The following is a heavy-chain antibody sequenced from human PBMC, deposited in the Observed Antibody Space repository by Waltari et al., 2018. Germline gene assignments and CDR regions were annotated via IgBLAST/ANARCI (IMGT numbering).Heavy chain of an antibody. CDR2: INHSGST. V-gene: IGHV4-34*01. CDR1: GGSFSGYY. D-gene: IGHD6-6*01. CDR3: ARALEYSSSSRYFDL. J-gene: IGHJ2*01. Sequence: QVQLQQWGAGLLKPSETLSLTCAVYGGSFSGYYWSWIRQPPGKGLEWIGEINHSGSTNYNPSLKSRVTISVDTSKNQFSLKLSSVTAADTAVYYCARALEYSSSSRYFDLWGRGTLVTVSS.